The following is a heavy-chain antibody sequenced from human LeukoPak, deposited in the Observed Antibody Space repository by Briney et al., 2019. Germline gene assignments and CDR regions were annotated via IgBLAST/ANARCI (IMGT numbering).Heavy chain of an antibody. J-gene: IGHJ3*02. CDR3: AKEGRGSCLGCHAFDI. CDR1: GFTFDDYA. D-gene: IGHD2-15*01. CDR2: ISWNSGSI. V-gene: IGHV3-9*01. Sequence: PGGSLRLSCAASGFTFDDYAMHWVRQAPGRGLEWVSGISWNSGSIGYADSVKGRFTISRDNSKNTLYLQMNSLRAEDTAVYYCAKEGRGSCLGCHAFDIWGQGTMVTVSS.